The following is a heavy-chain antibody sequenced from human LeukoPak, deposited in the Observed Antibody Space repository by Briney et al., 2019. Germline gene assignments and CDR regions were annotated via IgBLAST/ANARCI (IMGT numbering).Heavy chain of an antibody. V-gene: IGHV4-4*02. CDR2: IFHGGST. D-gene: IGHD3-10*01. Sequence: SETLSLTCAVSGASISSPNWWSWVRQSPGKGLEWIGEIFHGGSTNYNPSLKSRVTMSVDTSKNQFSLKLSSVTAADTAVYYCARDYYGSGSYPGYYYYYMDVWGKGTTVTVSS. CDR1: GASISSPNW. CDR3: ARDYYGSGSYPGYYYYYMDV. J-gene: IGHJ6*03.